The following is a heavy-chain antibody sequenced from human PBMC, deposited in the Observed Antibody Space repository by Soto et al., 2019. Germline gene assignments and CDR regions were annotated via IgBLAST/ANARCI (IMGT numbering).Heavy chain of an antibody. CDR3: ARGSGVSSGTQFDY. V-gene: IGHV3-33*01. CDR1: GFTFSSYG. Sequence: GGFLRLSCAASGFTFSSYGMHWVRQAPGKGLEWVAVIWYDGSNKYYADSVKGRFTISRDNSKNTLYLQMNSLRAEDTAVYYCARGSGVSSGTQFDYWGQGTLVTVSS. J-gene: IGHJ4*02. CDR2: IWYDGSNK. D-gene: IGHD6-19*01.